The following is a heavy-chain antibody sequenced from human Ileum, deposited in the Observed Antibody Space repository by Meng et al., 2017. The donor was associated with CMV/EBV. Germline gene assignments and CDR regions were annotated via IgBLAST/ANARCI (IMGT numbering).Heavy chain of an antibody. V-gene: IGHV4-61*02. D-gene: IGHD6-13*01. CDR2: IHTSGST. CDR3: ARGKAVGTGH. Sequence: QVLLQESGPHLVNPSQTRSLSCTFSGGSIISGSHYWSWIRQSAGKGLEWIGRIHTSGSTNYNPSLESRVTISIDTSRNQFSLKLTSVTAADTAVYFCARGKAVGTGHWGQGTLVTVSS. J-gene: IGHJ4*02. CDR1: GGSIISGSHY.